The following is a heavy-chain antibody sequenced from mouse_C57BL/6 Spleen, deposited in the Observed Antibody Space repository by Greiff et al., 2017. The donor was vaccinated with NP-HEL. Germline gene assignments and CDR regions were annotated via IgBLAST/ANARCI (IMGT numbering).Heavy chain of an antibody. CDR2: INPSSGYT. J-gene: IGHJ4*01. Sequence: VQLQQSGAELARPGASVKMSCKASGYTFTSYTMHWVKQRPGQGLEWIGYINPSSGYTKYTQKFKDKATLTADKSSSTAYMQLSSLTSEDSAVYYCAREGLMDAMDDWGQGTTVTVSS. CDR1: GYTFTSYT. CDR3: AREGLMDAMDD. V-gene: IGHV1-4*01. D-gene: IGHD3-1*01.